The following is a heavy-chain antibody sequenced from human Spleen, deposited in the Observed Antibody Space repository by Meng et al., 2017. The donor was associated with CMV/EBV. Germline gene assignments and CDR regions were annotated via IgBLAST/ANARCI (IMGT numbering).Heavy chain of an antibody. J-gene: IGHJ6*02. Sequence: GGSLRLSCAASGFTFSSYEMNWVRQAPGKGLEWVSYICSSGSTIYYADSVKGRFTISRDNAKNSLYLQMNSLRAKDTAVYYCARDLSLENGMDVWGQGTKVTVSS. V-gene: IGHV3-48*03. D-gene: IGHD5/OR15-5a*01. CDR3: ARDLSLENGMDV. CDR2: ICSSGSTI. CDR1: GFTFSSYE.